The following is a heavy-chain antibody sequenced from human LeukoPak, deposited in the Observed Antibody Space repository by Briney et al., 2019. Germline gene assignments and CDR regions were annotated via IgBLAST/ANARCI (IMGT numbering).Heavy chain of an antibody. V-gene: IGHV3-30*02. CDR2: IRYDGNNK. CDR1: GFTFSSYG. Sequence: PGGSLRLSCAASGFTFSSYGMHWVRQAPGKGLEWVAFIRYDGNNKYYADSVKGRFTISRDNSRNTLYLQMNSLRAEDTAVYYCAKDGSRAEYSSGWQDAFDIWGQGTMVTVSS. CDR3: AKDGSRAEYSSGWQDAFDI. J-gene: IGHJ3*02. D-gene: IGHD6-19*01.